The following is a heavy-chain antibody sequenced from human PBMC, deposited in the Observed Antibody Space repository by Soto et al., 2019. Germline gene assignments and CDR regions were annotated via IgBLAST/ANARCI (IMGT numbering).Heavy chain of an antibody. D-gene: IGHD6-25*01. CDR1: GYTFADSG. V-gene: IGHV1-18*03. J-gene: IGHJ4*02. CDR3: ASVRAATFVPFDS. CDR2: SSAYNGDT. Sequence: QVQLVQSGGEVKKPGASVKVSCKASGYTFADSGISWVRQAPGQGLEWLGWSSAYNGDTEYAQKFQGRVTMTTDTSTGTAYRAPRSLTTADMPAYYCASVRAATFVPFDSWGPGTLVTVSS.